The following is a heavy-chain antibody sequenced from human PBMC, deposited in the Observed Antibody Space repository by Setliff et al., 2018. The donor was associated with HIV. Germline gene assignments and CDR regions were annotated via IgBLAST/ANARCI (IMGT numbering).Heavy chain of an antibody. CDR2: IYSTGST. CDR3: AKGPGFYGDYTFDY. CDR1: GPSINIHY. Sequence: SETLSLTCTVSGPSINIHYRSWIRQSPGKGFEWIGYIYSTGSTNYEPSLQSRVTITMDASKNKFSLKVTSVTSADTAVYYCAKGPGFYGDYTFDYWGQGNLVTVSS. D-gene: IGHD4-17*01. V-gene: IGHV4-59*11. J-gene: IGHJ4*02.